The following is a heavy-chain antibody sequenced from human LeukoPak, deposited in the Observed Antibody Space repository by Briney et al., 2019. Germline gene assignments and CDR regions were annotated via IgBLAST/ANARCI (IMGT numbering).Heavy chain of an antibody. J-gene: IGHJ4*02. D-gene: IGHD3-16*01. CDR3: ARVWMGEAARPDY. V-gene: IGHV4-61*01. CDR1: GGSASSGSYY. Sequence: PSETLSLTCTVSGGSASSGSYYWSWIRQPPGKGLEWIGYIYYSGRTNYNPSLKSRVTISVDTSKNQFSLKLTSVTAADTAVYYCARVWMGEAARPDYWGQGTLVTVSS. CDR2: IYYSGRT.